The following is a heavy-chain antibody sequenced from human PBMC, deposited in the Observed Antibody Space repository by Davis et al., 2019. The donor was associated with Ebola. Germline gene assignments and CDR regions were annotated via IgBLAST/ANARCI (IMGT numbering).Heavy chain of an antibody. CDR1: VITFSSYA. D-gene: IGHD6-19*01. Sequence: GESLKISCADSVITFSSYAMTWVRQAPGKGLEWVSAISGSGGSTYYADSVKGRFTISRDNSKKTMYLQMNSLRAEDTAVYYCAKDGGAVAGNYYYYYGMDVWGQGTTVTVSS. J-gene: IGHJ6*02. CDR3: AKDGGAVAGNYYYYYGMDV. CDR2: ISGSGGST. V-gene: IGHV3-23*01.